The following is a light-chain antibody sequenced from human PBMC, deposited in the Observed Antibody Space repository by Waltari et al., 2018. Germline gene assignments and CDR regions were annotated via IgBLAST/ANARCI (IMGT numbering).Light chain of an antibody. CDR1: QSGGKY. CDR3: QKYVNLPAT. CDR2: DAS. J-gene: IGKJ1*01. Sequence: EIVWTQSPRTLSLSPGQRATLSCRAIQSGGKYLSWYQQKPGQAPRLLTYDASTRATGIPDMFSGSGSGTDFSLTISRLEPEDFAVYYCQKYVNLPATFGQGTKVEIK. V-gene: IGKV3-20*01.